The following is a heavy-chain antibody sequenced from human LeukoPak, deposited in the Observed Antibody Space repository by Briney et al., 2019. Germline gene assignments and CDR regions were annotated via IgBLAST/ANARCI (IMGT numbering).Heavy chain of an antibody. D-gene: IGHD1-1*01. CDR2: IGTAGDT. J-gene: IGHJ4*02. CDR1: GFTFSDYD. Sequence: GGPLRLSCAASGFTFSDYDMHWVRQATGKGLEWVSAIGTAGDTYYTGSVKGRFTISRENAENSLYLQMNSLRAGDTAVYYCARVAKERVGGVYYFDYWGQGTLVTVSS. V-gene: IGHV3-13*01. CDR3: ARVAKERVGGVYYFDY.